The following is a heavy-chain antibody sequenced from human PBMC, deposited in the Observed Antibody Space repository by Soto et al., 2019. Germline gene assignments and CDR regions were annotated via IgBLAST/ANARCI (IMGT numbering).Heavy chain of an antibody. V-gene: IGHV1-18*01. Sequence: GASVKVSCKASGYTFTSYGISWVRQAPGQGLEWMGWISAYNGNTNYAQKLQGRVTMTTDTSTSTAYMELRSLRSDDTAVYYCARDLKYYDFWSGYSPYYYYGMDVWGQGTTVTRLL. CDR3: ARDLKYYDFWSGYSPYYYYGMDV. D-gene: IGHD3-3*01. CDR1: GYTFTSYG. J-gene: IGHJ6*02. CDR2: ISAYNGNT.